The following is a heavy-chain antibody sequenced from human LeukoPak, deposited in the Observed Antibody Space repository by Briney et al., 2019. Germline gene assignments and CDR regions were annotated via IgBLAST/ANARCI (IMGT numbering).Heavy chain of an antibody. CDR3: AREGYLGYCSGGSCFNWFDP. D-gene: IGHD2-15*01. J-gene: IGHJ5*02. Sequence: PGGSLRLSCAASGFTFSSYGMHWVRQAPGKGLEWVAVISYDGSNKYYADSVKGRFTISRDNSKNTLYLQMNSLRAEDTAVYYCAREGYLGYCSGGSCFNWFDPWGQGTLVTVSS. V-gene: IGHV3-30*03. CDR2: ISYDGSNK. CDR1: GFTFSSYG.